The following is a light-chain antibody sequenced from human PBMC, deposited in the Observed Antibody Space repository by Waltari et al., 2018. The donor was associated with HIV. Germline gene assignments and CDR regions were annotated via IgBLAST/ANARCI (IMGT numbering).Light chain of an antibody. V-gene: IGLV3-9*01. J-gene: IGLJ1*01. Sequence: SSEVTQPLSVSVALGQTATITCWGTNIGTKNVHWYRQKPGQAPVLVIYRDANRPSGVPERFSGSNSGNTATLTISRAQAGDEADYYCHVWDSNTEIFGTGTKVTVL. CDR3: HVWDSNTEI. CDR2: RDA. CDR1: NIGTKN.